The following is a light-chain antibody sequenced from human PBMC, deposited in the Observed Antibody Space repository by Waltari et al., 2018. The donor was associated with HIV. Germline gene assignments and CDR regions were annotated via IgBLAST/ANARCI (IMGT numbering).Light chain of an antibody. J-gene: IGKJ3*01. Sequence: SSRASQSVSSSYLSWYQQKPGQAPTLLIYVASSRATGIPDRFSGSGSGTDFTLTISRLEPEDFAVYYCQQYGSSPFTFGPGTKVDIK. CDR1: QSVSSSY. CDR2: VAS. CDR3: QQYGSSPFT. V-gene: IGKV3-20*01.